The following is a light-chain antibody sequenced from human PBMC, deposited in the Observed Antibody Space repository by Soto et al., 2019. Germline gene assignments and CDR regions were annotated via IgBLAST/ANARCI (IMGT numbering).Light chain of an antibody. J-gene: IGKJ4*01. V-gene: IGKV3-11*01. Sequence: EIVLTQSPATLSLSPGERATLSCRASQGVNSYLAWYQQKPGQAPRLLIYGASNRATGIPPRFSGSGSGTDFTLTISSLEPEDFAVYYGQQRSNGPLTFGGGTKVEIK. CDR1: QGVNSY. CDR3: QQRSNGPLT. CDR2: GAS.